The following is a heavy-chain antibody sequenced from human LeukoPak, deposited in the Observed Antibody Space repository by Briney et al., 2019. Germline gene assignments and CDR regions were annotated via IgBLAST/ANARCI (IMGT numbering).Heavy chain of an antibody. J-gene: IGHJ4*02. CDR1: GFTFSSYA. V-gene: IGHV3-23*01. D-gene: IGHD3-22*01. Sequence: GGSLRLSCTASGFTFSSYAMTWVRQAPGRGLEWVSVISGSGGGTYYADSVKGRFTISRDNSKNTLFLQMNSLRAEDTAVYYCARQMIVGFLDYWGQGTLVTVSS. CDR2: ISGSGGGT. CDR3: ARQMIVGFLDY.